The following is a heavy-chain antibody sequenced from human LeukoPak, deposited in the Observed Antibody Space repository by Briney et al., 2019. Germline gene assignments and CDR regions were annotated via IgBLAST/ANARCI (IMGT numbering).Heavy chain of an antibody. D-gene: IGHD4-11*01. J-gene: IGHJ6*03. Sequence: PGGSLRLSCAASGFTFSSYAMSWVRQAPGKGLEWVSAISGSGGSTYYADSVKGRFTISRDNSKNTLYLQMNSLRAEDTAVYYCAKALYSNYDYYYYYMDVWGKGSTVTVSS. CDR1: GFTFSSYA. V-gene: IGHV3-23*01. CDR3: AKALYSNYDYYYYYMDV. CDR2: ISGSGGST.